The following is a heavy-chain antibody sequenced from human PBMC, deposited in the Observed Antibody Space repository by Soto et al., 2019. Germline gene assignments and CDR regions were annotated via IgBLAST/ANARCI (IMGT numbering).Heavy chain of an antibody. D-gene: IGHD6-13*01. CDR2: IKSKTDGGTT. CDR3: TTDSPWSSNPPFDY. V-gene: IGHV3-15*07. CDR1: GFTFSNAW. J-gene: IGHJ4*02. Sequence: PGGSLRLSCAVSGFTFSNAWMNWVRQAPGKGLEWVGRIKSKTDGGTTDYAAPVKGRFTISRDDSKNTLYLQMNSLKTEDTAVYYCTTDSPWSSNPPFDYWGQGTLVTVSS.